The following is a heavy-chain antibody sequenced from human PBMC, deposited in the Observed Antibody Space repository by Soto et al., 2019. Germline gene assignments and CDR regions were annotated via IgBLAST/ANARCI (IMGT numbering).Heavy chain of an antibody. CDR1: VASVSTGAYY. CDR2: IYESGYT. CDR3: VRALRSTAIVYPWFEP. V-gene: IGHV4-31*03. J-gene: IGHJ5*02. Sequence: PXETLSLTCTVSVASVSTGAYYWGWFRQRPGKGLEWVGYIYESGYTYYNTSLKSRLTISLDRSNNQFSLGLTSVTAADTAVYYCVRALRSTAIVYPWFEPWGQGTLVTVSS. D-gene: IGHD5-18*01.